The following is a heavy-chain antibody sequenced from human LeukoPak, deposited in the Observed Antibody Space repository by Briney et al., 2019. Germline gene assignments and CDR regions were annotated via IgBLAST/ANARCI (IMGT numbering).Heavy chain of an antibody. CDR3: ARRSGITAGGTFPYYYYGMDV. J-gene: IGHJ6*02. CDR1: GFTFSSYA. CDR2: ISGSGGST. Sequence: GGSLRLSCVASGFTFSSYAMSWVRQAPGKGLEWVSVISGSGGSTYYADSMKGRFTISRDNAKNTVYLQMNSLRAEDTAVYYCARRSGITAGGTFPYYYYGMDVWGQGTTVTVSS. D-gene: IGHD6-13*01. V-gene: IGHV3-23*01.